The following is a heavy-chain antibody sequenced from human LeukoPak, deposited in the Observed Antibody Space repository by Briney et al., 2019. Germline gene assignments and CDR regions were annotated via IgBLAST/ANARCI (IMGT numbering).Heavy chain of an antibody. CDR1: GFTFTSSA. CDR2: IVVGSGNT. Sequence: SVKVSCKASGFTFTSSAMQWVRQARGQRLEWIGWIVVGSGNTNYAQKFQERVTITRDMSTSTAYMELSSLRSEDTAMYYCAAEELQTDYYYGMDVWGQGTTVTVSS. CDR3: AAEELQTDYYYGMDV. V-gene: IGHV1-58*02. J-gene: IGHJ6*02. D-gene: IGHD1-7*01.